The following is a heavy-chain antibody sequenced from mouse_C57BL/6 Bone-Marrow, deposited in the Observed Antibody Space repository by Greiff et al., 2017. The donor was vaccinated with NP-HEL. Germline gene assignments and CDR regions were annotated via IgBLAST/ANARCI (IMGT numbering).Heavy chain of an antibody. J-gene: IGHJ2*01. CDR1: GFTFSSYA. Sequence: EVKLMESGGGLVKPGGSLKLSCAASGFTFSSYAMSWVRQTPEKRLEWVATISDGGSYTYYPDNVKGRFTISRDNAKNNLYLQMSHLKSEDTAMYYCARALYYGSSDNFDYWGQGTTLTVAS. CDR2: ISDGGSYT. V-gene: IGHV5-4*03. D-gene: IGHD1-1*01. CDR3: ARALYYGSSDNFDY.